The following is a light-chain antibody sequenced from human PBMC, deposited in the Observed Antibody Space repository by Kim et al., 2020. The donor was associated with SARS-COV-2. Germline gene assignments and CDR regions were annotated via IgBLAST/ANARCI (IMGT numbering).Light chain of an antibody. CDR3: QHYNELPLA. V-gene: IGKV3-15*01. Sequence: EIRMTQSPATLSVSPGERATLSCRASQSVWDNLAWYQQKPGQAPRLLIYGASTRATGIPGRFSGSGSGTEFTLTIDSLQSEDSALYYCQHYNELPLAFGGGTKVDIK. CDR1: QSVWDN. J-gene: IGKJ4*01. CDR2: GAS.